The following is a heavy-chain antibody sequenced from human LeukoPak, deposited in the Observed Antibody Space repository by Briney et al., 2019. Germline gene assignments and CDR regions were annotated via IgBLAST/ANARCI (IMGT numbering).Heavy chain of an antibody. CDR3: ARDQGSGKVVPAAIGAGYNWFDP. V-gene: IGHV1-69*06. CDR1: GGTFSSYA. Sequence: SVKVSCKASGGTFSSYAIRWVRQAPGQGLEWMGGIIPIFGTANYAQKFQGRVTITADKSTSTAYMGLSSLRSEDTAVYYCARDQGSGKVVPAAIGAGYNWFDPWGQGTLVTVSS. CDR2: IIPIFGTA. D-gene: IGHD2-2*01. J-gene: IGHJ5*02.